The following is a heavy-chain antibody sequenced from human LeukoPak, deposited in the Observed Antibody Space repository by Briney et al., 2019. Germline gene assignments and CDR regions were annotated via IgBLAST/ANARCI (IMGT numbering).Heavy chain of an antibody. CDR3: ARESPWAPHDY. Sequence: GGSLRLSCAASGFTFSSYSMNWVRQAPGKGLEWVSSISSSSSHIYYADSVKGRFTISRDNAKNSLYLQMNSLRAEDTAVYYCARESPWAPHDYWGQGTLVTVSS. CDR1: GFTFSSYS. CDR2: ISSSSSHI. J-gene: IGHJ4*02. D-gene: IGHD1-26*01. V-gene: IGHV3-21*01.